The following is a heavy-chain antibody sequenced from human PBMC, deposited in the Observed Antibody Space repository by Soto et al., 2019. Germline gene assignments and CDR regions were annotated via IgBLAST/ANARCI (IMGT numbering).Heavy chain of an antibody. CDR2: IYSGGNT. Sequence: EVQVVESGGDLVQPGGSLRLSCAASGFSVSGNYMSWVRQAPGMGLEWVSAIYSGGNTYYADSVKGRFTISRDNSKNTLYLQMNSLRADDTAVYYWASPRWQLYNCFDPWGQGTLVTVS. V-gene: IGHV3-66*01. J-gene: IGHJ5*02. D-gene: IGHD2-15*01. CDR1: GFSVSGNY. CDR3: ASPRWQLYNCFDP.